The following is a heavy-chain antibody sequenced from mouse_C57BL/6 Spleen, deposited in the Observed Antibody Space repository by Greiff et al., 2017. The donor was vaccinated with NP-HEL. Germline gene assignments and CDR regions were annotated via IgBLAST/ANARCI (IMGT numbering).Heavy chain of an antibody. D-gene: IGHD1-1*01. CDR2: INPSNGGT. V-gene: IGHV1-53*01. J-gene: IGHJ4*01. Sequence: VQLQQSGTELVKPGASVKLSCKASGYTFTSYWMHWVKQRPGQGLEWIGNINPSNGGTNYNEKFKSKATLTVDKSSSTAYMQLSSLTSEDSAVYYCARWGAYYYGSTYAMDYWGQGTSVTVSS. CDR1: GYTFTSYW. CDR3: ARWGAYYYGSTYAMDY.